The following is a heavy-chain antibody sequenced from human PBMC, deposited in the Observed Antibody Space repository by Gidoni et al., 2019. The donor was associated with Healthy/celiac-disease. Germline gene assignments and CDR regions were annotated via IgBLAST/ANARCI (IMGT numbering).Heavy chain of an antibody. CDR3: AHRLIPLAYNYGKGFDY. Sequence: QITLKESGPTLVKPTHTLTLTCTFSGFSLITSGWAVGWIRQPPGKALEWLALIYWDDDKRYSPSLKTRLTITKDTSKNQVVLTMTNVDPVDTATYYCAHRLIPLAYNYGKGFDYWGQGTLVTVSS. CDR2: IYWDDDK. CDR1: GFSLITSGWA. J-gene: IGHJ4*02. V-gene: IGHV2-5*02. D-gene: IGHD5-18*01.